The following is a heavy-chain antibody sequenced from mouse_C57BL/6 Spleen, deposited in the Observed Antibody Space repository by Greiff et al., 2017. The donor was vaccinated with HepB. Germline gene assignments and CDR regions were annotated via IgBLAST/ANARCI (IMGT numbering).Heavy chain of an antibody. D-gene: IGHD1-2*01. CDR2: IYPGSGNT. Sequence: QVQLKESGAELVRPGASVKLSCKASGYTFTDYYINWVKQRPGQGLEWIARIYPGSGNTYYNEKFKGKATLTAEKSSSTAYMQLSSLTSEDSAVYFCARYGLLRRAMDYWGQGTSVTVSS. V-gene: IGHV1-76*01. J-gene: IGHJ4*01. CDR1: GYTFTDYY. CDR3: ARYGLLRRAMDY.